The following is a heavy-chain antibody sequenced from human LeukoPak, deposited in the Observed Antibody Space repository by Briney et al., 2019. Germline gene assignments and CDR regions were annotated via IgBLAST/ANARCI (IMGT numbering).Heavy chain of an antibody. V-gene: IGHV4-39*01. CDR2: IYYSGST. J-gene: IGHJ4*02. Sequence: SETLSLTCTVSGGSISSSSYYWGWIRQPPGKGLEWIGSIYYSGSTYYTPSLKSRVTISVDTSKNQFSLKLSSVTAADTAVYYCASAITIFGVVISPFDYWGQGTLVTVSS. CDR3: ASAITIFGVVISPFDY. CDR1: GGSISSSSYY. D-gene: IGHD3-3*01.